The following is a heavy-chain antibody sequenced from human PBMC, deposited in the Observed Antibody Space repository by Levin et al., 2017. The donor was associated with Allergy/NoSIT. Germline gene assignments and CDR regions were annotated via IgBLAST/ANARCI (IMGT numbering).Heavy chain of an antibody. J-gene: IGHJ5*02. CDR1: GGTFSSYT. V-gene: IGHV1-69*02. CDR2: IIPILSII. Sequence: SVKVSCKPSGGTFSSYTISWVRQAPGQGLEWMGRIIPILSIINYAQKFQGRVTITADKSTSTAYMELNSLRSEDTAVYYCARGIDCTGGTCYFGDWFDPWGQGTLVTVSS. CDR3: ARGIDCTGGTCYFGDWFDP. D-gene: IGHD2-15*01.